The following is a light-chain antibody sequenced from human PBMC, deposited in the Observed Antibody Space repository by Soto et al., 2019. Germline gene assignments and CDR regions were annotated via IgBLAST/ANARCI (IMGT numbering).Light chain of an antibody. Sequence: EIVLTQSPGTLSLSLGERATLSCRASQSVSSNYLGWYQQKRGQAPRLLIYATSSRATGIPDRFSGSGSGTDFTLTISRLEPEDFAVYYCQQYGNSPRYSFGQGTKLEIK. J-gene: IGKJ2*03. V-gene: IGKV3-20*01. CDR2: ATS. CDR3: QQYGNSPRYS. CDR1: QSVSSNY.